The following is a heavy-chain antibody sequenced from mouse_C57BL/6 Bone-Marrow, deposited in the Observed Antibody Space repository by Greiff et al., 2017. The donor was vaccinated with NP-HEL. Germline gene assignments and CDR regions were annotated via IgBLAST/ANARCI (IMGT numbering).Heavy chain of an antibody. V-gene: IGHV3-1*01. CDR2: ISYSGST. CDR1: GYSITSGYD. Sequence: EVKLVESGPGMVKPSQSLSLTCTVTGYSITSGYDWHWIRHFPGNKLEWMGYISYSGSTNYNPSLKSRISITHDTSKNHFFLKLNSVTTEDTATYYCASKRGYGNHWYFDVWGTGTTVTVSS. CDR3: ASKRGYGNHWYFDV. J-gene: IGHJ1*03. D-gene: IGHD2-1*01.